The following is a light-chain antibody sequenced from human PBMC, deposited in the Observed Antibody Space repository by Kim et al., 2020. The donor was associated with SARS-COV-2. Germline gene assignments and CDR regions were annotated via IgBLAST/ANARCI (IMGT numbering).Light chain of an antibody. CDR2: KDS. V-gene: IGLV3-27*01. CDR1: VLAKKY. Sequence: SYELTQPSSVSVSPGQTARITCSGDVLAKKYVRWFQQKPGQAPVLLIYKDSERPSEIPERFSGSSSGTTVILTISGALLEDEADYYCYSAADKKQMFGGGTKVTVL. J-gene: IGLJ3*02. CDR3: YSAADKKQM.